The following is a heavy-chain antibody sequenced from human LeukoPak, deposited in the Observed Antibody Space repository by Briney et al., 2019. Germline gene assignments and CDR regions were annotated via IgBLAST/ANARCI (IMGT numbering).Heavy chain of an antibody. CDR3: AKDHCSSTSCFYFDY. D-gene: IGHD2-2*01. J-gene: IGHJ4*02. CDR2: IRYDGSNK. CDR1: GFTFTSYG. Sequence: GGSLRLSCAASGFTFTSYGMHWVRQAPGKGLEWVAFIRYDGSNKYYADSVKGRFTISRDNTLYLQMNSLRAEDPAVYYCAKDHCSSTSCFYFDYWGQGTLVTVSS. V-gene: IGHV3-30*02.